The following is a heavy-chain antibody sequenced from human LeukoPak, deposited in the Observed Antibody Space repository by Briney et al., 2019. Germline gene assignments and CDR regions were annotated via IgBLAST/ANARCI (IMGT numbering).Heavy chain of an antibody. D-gene: IGHD2-15*01. Sequence: SVKVSCKASGGTFSSYAISWVRQAPGQGLEWMGRIIPILGIANYAQKFQGRVTITADTSTSTAYMELRSLRSDDTAVYYCARVLDAANYYGMDVWGQGTTVTVSS. CDR2: IIPILGIA. CDR3: ARVLDAANYYGMDV. V-gene: IGHV1-69*04. J-gene: IGHJ6*02. CDR1: GGTFSSYA.